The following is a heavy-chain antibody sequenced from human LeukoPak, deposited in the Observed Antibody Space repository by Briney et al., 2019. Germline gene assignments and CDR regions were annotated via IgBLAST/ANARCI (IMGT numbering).Heavy chain of an antibody. CDR3: ARGAYCSGGSCLQPKRYDY. V-gene: IGHV4-59*01. D-gene: IGHD2-15*01. CDR2: IYYSGST. Sequence: SETLSLTCTVSGGSISSYYWSWIRQPPGKGLEWIGYIYYSGSTNYNPSLKSRVTISVDTSKNQFSLKLSSVTAADTAVYYCARGAYCSGGSCLQPKRYDYWGQGTLVTVSS. J-gene: IGHJ4*02. CDR1: GGSISSYY.